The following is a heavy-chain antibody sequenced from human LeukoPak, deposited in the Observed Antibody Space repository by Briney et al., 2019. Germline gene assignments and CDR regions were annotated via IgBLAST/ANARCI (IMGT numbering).Heavy chain of an antibody. CDR3: ASRTFSSGWLIDY. CDR2: ISGSGGST. J-gene: IGHJ4*02. V-gene: IGHV3-23*01. Sequence: GGSLRLSCAASRFTFSSYAMSWVRQAPGKGLEWVSAISGSGGSTYYADSVKGRFTISRDNSKNTLYLQMNSLRAEDTAVYYCASRTFSSGWLIDYWGQGTLVTVSS. D-gene: IGHD6-19*01. CDR1: RFTFSSYA.